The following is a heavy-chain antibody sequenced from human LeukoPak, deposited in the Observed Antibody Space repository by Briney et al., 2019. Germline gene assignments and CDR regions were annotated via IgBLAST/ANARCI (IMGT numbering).Heavy chain of an antibody. CDR2: ISGSGGST. V-gene: IGHV3-23*01. CDR3: AKKVLDYYDSSGYYYDDY. Sequence: PGRSLRLSCAASGFTFSSYAMSWVRQAPGKGLEWVSAISGSGGSTYYADSVKGRFTISRDNSKNTLYLQMNSLRAEDTAVYYCAKKVLDYYDSSGYYYDDYWGQGTLVTVSS. J-gene: IGHJ4*02. CDR1: GFTFSSYA. D-gene: IGHD3-22*01.